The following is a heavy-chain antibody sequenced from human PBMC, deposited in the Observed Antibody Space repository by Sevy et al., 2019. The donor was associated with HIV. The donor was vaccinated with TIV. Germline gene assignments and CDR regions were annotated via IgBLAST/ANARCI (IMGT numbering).Heavy chain of an antibody. D-gene: IGHD3-3*01. V-gene: IGHV3-30*18. CDR2: ISYDGSNK. Sequence: GGSLRLSCAASGFTFSSYGMHWVRQAPGKGLEWVAVISYDGSNKYYADSVKGRFTISRANSKNTLYLQMNSLRAEDTAVYYCAKDSDFWSGYYFSYYYYYGMDVWGQGTTVTVSS. J-gene: IGHJ6*02. CDR1: GFTFSSYG. CDR3: AKDSDFWSGYYFSYYYYYGMDV.